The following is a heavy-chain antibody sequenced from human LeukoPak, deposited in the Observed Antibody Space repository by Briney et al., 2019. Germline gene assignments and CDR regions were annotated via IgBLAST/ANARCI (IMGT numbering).Heavy chain of an antibody. Sequence: GESLKISCQGSGYTFSNYWIAWVRHMPGNGLEWMGIIYPGDSDTKYSPSFQGQVSISADKSINTVYPQWRSVKASDTAIYYCARLGTPYYYYMDVWGRGTTVTVSS. CDR1: GYTFSNYW. V-gene: IGHV5-51*01. J-gene: IGHJ6*03. CDR3: ARLGTPYYYYMDV. CDR2: IYPGDSDT. D-gene: IGHD1-1*01.